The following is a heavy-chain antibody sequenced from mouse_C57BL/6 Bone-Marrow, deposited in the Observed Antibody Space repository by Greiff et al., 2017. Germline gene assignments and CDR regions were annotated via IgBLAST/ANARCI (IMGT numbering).Heavy chain of an antibody. Sequence: VQLQQSGPVLVKPGASVKMSCKASGYTFTDYYMNWVKQSHGKSLEWIGVINPYNGGTSYNQKFKGKPTLTVDKSSSTAYMELNSLTSEDSAVYYCARWNGSSYDWYFDVWGTGTTVTVSS. CDR3: ARWNGSSYDWYFDV. D-gene: IGHD1-1*01. J-gene: IGHJ1*03. CDR2: INPYNGGT. V-gene: IGHV1-19*01. CDR1: GYTFTDYY.